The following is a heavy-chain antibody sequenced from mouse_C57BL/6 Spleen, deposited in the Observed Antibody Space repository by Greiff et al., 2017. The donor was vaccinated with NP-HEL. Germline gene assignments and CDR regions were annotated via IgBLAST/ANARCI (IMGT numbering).Heavy chain of an antibody. CDR3: ARDPDYGSSYAMDY. J-gene: IGHJ4*01. CDR2: ISDGGSYT. D-gene: IGHD1-1*01. Sequence: EVQGVDSGGGLVKPGGSLKLSCAASGFTFSSYAMSWVRQTPEKRLEWVATISDGGSYTYYPDNVKGRFTISRDNAKNNLYLQMSHLKSEDTAMYYCARDPDYGSSYAMDYWGQGTSVTVSS. V-gene: IGHV5-4*01. CDR1: GFTFSSYA.